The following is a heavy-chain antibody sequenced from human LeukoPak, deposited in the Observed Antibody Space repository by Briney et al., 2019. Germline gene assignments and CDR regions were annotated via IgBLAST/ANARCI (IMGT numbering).Heavy chain of an antibody. CDR2: IYYSGST. CDR1: GGSPTSGGYY. CDR3: ARRGGSGSYYFY. Sequence: PSETLSPTRTLSGGSPTSGGYYWSWTRQHPGKGLEWIGYIYYSGSTYYNPSLKSRVTISVDTSKNQFSLKLSSVTAADTAVYYCARRGGSGSYYFYWGQGTLVTVSS. D-gene: IGHD3-10*01. J-gene: IGHJ4*02. V-gene: IGHV4-31*03.